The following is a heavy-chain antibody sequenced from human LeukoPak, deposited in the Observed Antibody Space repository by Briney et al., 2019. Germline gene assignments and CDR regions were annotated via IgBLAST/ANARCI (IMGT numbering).Heavy chain of an antibody. V-gene: IGHV3-21*01. J-gene: IGHJ4*02. CDR3: ATEGRSTTPGY. D-gene: IGHD6-13*01. CDR2: ISSSRTSI. CDR1: GFTFSSYT. Sequence: GGSLRLSCGASGFTFSSYTMSWVRQAPGIGLEWVSSISSSRTSIYYADSVKGRFTISRDNAKNSLYLQMNSLRAEDTSVYYCATEGRSTTPGYWGQGTLVIVSS.